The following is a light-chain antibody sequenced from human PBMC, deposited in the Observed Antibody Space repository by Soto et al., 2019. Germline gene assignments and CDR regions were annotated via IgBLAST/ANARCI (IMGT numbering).Light chain of an antibody. CDR2: DIY. CDR1: QSVGSD. CDR3: QQYNSWPLT. Sequence: EIVMIQSPATLSVSPGDRATLSCRASQSVGSDLAWYQQKPGQAPRLVIYDIYTRDSGVPSRISGSGSGTEFTLTISSLQSEDFAIYYCQQYNSWPLTFGGGTKVEIK. V-gene: IGKV3D-15*01. J-gene: IGKJ4*01.